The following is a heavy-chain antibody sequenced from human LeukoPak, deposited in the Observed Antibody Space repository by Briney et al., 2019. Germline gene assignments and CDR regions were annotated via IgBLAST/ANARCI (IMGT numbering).Heavy chain of an antibody. CDR1: GGSISSYY. CDR2: IYYSGST. CDR3: ARQSNYYDSRQFDY. V-gene: IGHV4-59*08. D-gene: IGHD3-22*01. Sequence: PSETLSLTCTVSGGSISSYYWSWIRQPPGKGLEWIGHIYYSGSTNYNPSLKSRVTISVDTSKNQFSLKLSSVTAADTAVYYCARQSNYYDSRQFDYWGQGTLVTVSS. J-gene: IGHJ4*02.